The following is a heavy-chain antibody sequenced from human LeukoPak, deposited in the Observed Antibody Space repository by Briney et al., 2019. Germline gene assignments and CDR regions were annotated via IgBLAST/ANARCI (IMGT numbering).Heavy chain of an antibody. D-gene: IGHD1-26*01. CDR1: GASINGYY. Sequence: SETLSLTCSVSGASINGYYWSWIRQTPGKGLEWIGYVSHTGTTTNNPSLKSRVTITVDTSKSQFSLKMTSVTAADTAVYYCARDRSGSYYTFDIWGPGTMSPSPQ. J-gene: IGHJ3*02. CDR2: VSHTGTT. CDR3: ARDRSGSYYTFDI. V-gene: IGHV4-59*01.